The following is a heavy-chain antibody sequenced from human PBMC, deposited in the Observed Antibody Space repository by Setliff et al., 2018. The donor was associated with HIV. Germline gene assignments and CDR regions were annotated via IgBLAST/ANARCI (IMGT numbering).Heavy chain of an antibody. CDR1: VGSIRTGNYY. CDR3: ARDGGGSGWSLGEFDF. D-gene: IGHD6-19*01. J-gene: IGHJ4*02. Sequence: PSETLSLTCTVSVGSIRTGNYYWNWIRQPAGKGLEWIGHIHTTGSITYNPSLRSRVTISLDPSKNQVSLSLASVTAADTAVYYCARDGGGSGWSLGEFDFWGQGTLVTVSS. CDR2: IHTTGSI. V-gene: IGHV4-61*09.